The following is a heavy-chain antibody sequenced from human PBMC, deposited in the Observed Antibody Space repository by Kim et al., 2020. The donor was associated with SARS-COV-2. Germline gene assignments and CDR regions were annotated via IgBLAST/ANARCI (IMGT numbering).Heavy chain of an antibody. J-gene: IGHJ4*02. Sequence: ANSAQKFQGRVTITADESTSTAYMELSSLRSEDTAVYYCARHVWGSSFDYWGQGTLVTVSS. CDR3: ARHVWGSSFDY. D-gene: IGHD3-16*01. V-gene: IGHV1-69*01. CDR2: A.